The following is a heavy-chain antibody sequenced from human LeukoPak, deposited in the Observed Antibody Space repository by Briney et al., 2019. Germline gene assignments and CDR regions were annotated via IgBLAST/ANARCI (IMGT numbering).Heavy chain of an antibody. CDR1: NFTFSSYA. J-gene: IGHJ4*02. CDR3: ARGGPAAGRFDY. Sequence: GGSLRLSCAASNFTFSSYAMHWVRQAPGKGLEWVSIISGSGDTTHYTDSVKGRFTVSRDNSKNTLYLQMNSLRAEDTAVYYCARGGPAAGRFDYWGQGTLVTVSS. V-gene: IGHV3-23*01. D-gene: IGHD6-13*01. CDR2: ISGSGDTT.